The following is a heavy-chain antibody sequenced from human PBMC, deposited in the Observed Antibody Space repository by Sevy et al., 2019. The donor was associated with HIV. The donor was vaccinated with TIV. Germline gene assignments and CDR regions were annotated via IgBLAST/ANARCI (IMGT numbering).Heavy chain of an antibody. Sequence: GGSLRLSCAASGFSFSSYAMSWVRQTPGKGLEWVSAISGSGGSTYYTDSVKGRFTISRDNSKNTLYLQMNSLRAEETAVYYCAKGGFTMVRGVFDYWGQATLVTVSS. D-gene: IGHD3-10*01. CDR1: GFSFSSYA. CDR3: AKGGFTMVRGVFDY. V-gene: IGHV3-23*01. CDR2: ISGSGGST. J-gene: IGHJ4*02.